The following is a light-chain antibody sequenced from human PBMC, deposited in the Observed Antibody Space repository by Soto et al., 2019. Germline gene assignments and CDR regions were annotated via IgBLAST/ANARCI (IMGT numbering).Light chain of an antibody. CDR1: TSNIGSNT. V-gene: IGLV2-18*01. CDR3: SLYTSSTFYV. Sequence: QSVLTQPPSASGTPGQRVTISCSGGTSNIGSNTVNWYQQPPGTAPKLLIYEVSNRPSGVPDRFSGSKSGNTASLTISGLQAEDEADYYCSLYTSSTFYVFGTGTKVTVL. J-gene: IGLJ1*01. CDR2: EVS.